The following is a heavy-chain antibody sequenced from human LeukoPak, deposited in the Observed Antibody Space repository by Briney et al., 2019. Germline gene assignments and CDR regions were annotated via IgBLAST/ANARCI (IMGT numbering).Heavy chain of an antibody. CDR1: GYSISSGYY. D-gene: IGHD2-15*01. CDR2: IYHSGST. J-gene: IGHJ6*03. CDR3: ARPIVGDYYYMDV. Sequence: SETLSLTCAVSGYSISSGYYWGWIRPPPGKGLEWIGSIYHSGSTYYNPSLKSRVTISADTSKNQFSLKLSSVTAADTAVYYCARPIVGDYYYMDVWGKGTTVTVSS. V-gene: IGHV4-38-2*01.